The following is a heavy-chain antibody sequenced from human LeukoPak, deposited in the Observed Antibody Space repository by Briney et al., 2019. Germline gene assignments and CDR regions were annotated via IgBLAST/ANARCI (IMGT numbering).Heavy chain of an antibody. D-gene: IGHD6-19*01. CDR3: ASNIAVAGWARDY. CDR2: IIPILGIA. V-gene: IGHV1-69*04. J-gene: IGHJ4*02. CDR1: GGTFSSYA. Sequence: SVKVSCKASGGTFSSYAISWVRQAPGQGLEWMGRIIPILGIANYAQKFQGRVTIAADKSTSTAYMELSSLRSEDTAVYYCASNIAVAGWARDYWGQGTLVTVSS.